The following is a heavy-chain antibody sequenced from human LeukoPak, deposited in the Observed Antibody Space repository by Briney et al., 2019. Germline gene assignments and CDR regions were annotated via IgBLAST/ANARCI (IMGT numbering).Heavy chain of an antibody. D-gene: IGHD3-3*01. CDR1: GFTFSSYG. Sequence: PGGSLRLSCAASGFTFSSYGMHWVRQAPGKGLEWVSYISSSSVTIYYADSVKGRFTISRDNAKNSLYLQMNSLRAEDTAVYYCVRRPRDFWSGYYTLDYWGQGTLVTVSS. CDR2: ISSSSVTI. CDR3: VRRPRDFWSGYYTLDY. J-gene: IGHJ4*02. V-gene: IGHV3-48*01.